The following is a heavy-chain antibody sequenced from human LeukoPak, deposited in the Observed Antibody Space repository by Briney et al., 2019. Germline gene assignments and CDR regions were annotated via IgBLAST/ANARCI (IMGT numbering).Heavy chain of an antibody. CDR1: GYSISTGYY. CDR3: AKEGARWEPSFSAFDI. D-gene: IGHD1-26*01. J-gene: IGHJ3*02. Sequence: PSETLSLTCTVSGYSISTGYYWDWIRQPPGKGLEWIGEINHSGSTNYNPSLKSRVTISVDTSKNQFSLKLSSVTAADTAVYYCAKEGARWEPSFSAFDIWGQGTMVTVSS. V-gene: IGHV4-38-2*02. CDR2: INHSGST.